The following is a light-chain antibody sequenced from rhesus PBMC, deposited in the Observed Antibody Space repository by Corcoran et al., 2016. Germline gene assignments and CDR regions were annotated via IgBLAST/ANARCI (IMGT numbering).Light chain of an antibody. Sequence: DIQMTQSPSSLSASVGDRVTITCRASQGISSYLAWYQQKPGKAPKLLIYKASTLQSGVPSRFRGSGYGTDFTLTISSLQPEDFATYYCQQRNSYPWTFGQGTKVEIK. CDR2: KAS. J-gene: IGKJ1*01. CDR3: QQRNSYPWT. V-gene: IGKV1-25*01. CDR1: QGISSY.